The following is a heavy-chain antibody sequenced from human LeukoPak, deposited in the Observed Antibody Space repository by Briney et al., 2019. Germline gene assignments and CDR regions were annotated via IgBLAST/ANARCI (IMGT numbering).Heavy chain of an antibody. J-gene: IGHJ4*02. CDR1: GYTFTDYY. V-gene: IGHV1-2*02. Sequence: ASVKVSCKASGYTFTDYYMHWVRQAPGQGLEWMGWITPNSGATKYAQKFRGRVSMTRDTSINTAYMELSRLRSDDTAIYYCARASRFYYDSSGDFDYWGQGTLVTVSS. CDR3: ARASRFYYDSSGDFDY. CDR2: ITPNSGAT. D-gene: IGHD3-22*01.